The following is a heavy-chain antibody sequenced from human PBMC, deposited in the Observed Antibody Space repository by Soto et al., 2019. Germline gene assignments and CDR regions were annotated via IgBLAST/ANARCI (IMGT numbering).Heavy chain of an antibody. J-gene: IGHJ4*02. D-gene: IGHD5-18*01. CDR2: IYYSGST. CDR3: ARASRKLWSQNNKNQRPYYFDY. CDR1: GGSISSYY. Sequence: SETLSLTCTVSGGSISSYYWSWIRWPPGKGLEWIGYIYYSGSTNYNPSLKSRVTISVDTSKNQFSLKLSSVTAADTAVYYCARASRKLWSQNNKNQRPYYFDYWGQGTLVTVSS. V-gene: IGHV4-59*01.